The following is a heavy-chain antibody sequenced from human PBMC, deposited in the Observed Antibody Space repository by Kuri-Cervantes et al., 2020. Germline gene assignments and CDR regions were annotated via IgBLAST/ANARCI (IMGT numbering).Heavy chain of an antibody. CDR3: ARVRSGYYDRQGFDY. CDR1: GGSISSSSYY. CDR2: IYYSGST. D-gene: IGHD3-22*01. J-gene: IGHJ4*02. Sequence: GSLRLSCTVSGGSISSSSYYWGWIRQPPGKGLEWIGSIYYSGSTYYNPSLKSRVTISVDTSKNQFSLKLSSVTAADTAVYYCARVRSGYYDRQGFDYWGQGTLVTVSS. V-gene: IGHV4-39*07.